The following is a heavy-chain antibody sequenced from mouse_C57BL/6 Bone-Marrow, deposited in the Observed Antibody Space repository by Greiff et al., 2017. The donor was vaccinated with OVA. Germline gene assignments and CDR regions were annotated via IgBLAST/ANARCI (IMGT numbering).Heavy chain of an antibody. CDR3: ARPSIYYGNSYWYFDV. CDR1: GFTFSSYG. D-gene: IGHD2-1*01. V-gene: IGHV5-6*01. J-gene: IGHJ1*03. CDR2: ISSGGSYT. Sequence: EVMLVESGGDLVKPGGSLKLSCAASGFTFSSYGMSWVRQTPDKRLEWVATISSGGSYTYYPDSVKGRFTISRDNAKNTLYLQMSSLKSEDTAMYYCARPSIYYGNSYWYFDVWGTGTTVTVSS.